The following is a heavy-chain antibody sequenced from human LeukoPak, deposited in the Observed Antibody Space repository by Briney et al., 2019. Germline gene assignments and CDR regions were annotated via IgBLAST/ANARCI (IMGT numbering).Heavy chain of an antibody. V-gene: IGHV3-74*01. CDR2: INSDGSST. D-gene: IGHD3-9*01. Sequence: GGSLRLSCAASGFTFSSYWMHWVRQAPGKGLVWVSRINSDGSSTSYADSVKGRFTISRDNARNTLYLQMNSLRAEDTAVYYCAREYYDILTGYYGCGYWGQGTLVTVSS. CDR1: GFTFSSYW. J-gene: IGHJ4*02. CDR3: AREYYDILTGYYGCGY.